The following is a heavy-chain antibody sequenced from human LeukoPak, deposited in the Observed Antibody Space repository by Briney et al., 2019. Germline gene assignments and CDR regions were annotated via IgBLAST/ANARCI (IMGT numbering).Heavy chain of an antibody. CDR2: ISYDGSNK. Sequence: GGSLRLSCAASGFTFSSYAMHWVRQAPGKGLEWVAVISYDGSNKYYADSVKGRFTISRDNSKNTLYLQMNSLRAEDTAVYYCAKDLETYYYGSGSFDYWSQGTLVTVSS. J-gene: IGHJ4*02. CDR3: AKDLETYYYGSGSFDY. D-gene: IGHD3-10*01. CDR1: GFTFSSYA. V-gene: IGHV3-30-3*01.